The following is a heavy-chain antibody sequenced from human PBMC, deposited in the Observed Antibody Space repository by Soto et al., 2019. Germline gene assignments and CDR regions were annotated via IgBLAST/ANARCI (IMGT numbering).Heavy chain of an antibody. CDR1: GFAFATYA. CDR2: ITNSGDST. D-gene: IGHD5-18*01. V-gene: IGHV3-23*01. CDR3: ARGGPRDGYRDLDY. Sequence: EVQLLESGGDLVQPGGSLRLSCAASGFAFATYAMTWVRQSQGKGLEWVSCITNSGDSTYFADSVKGRFTISRDDSKNTLYLQMSVLSAEDMAVYYCARGGPRDGYRDLDYWGPGTQVTVSS. J-gene: IGHJ4*02.